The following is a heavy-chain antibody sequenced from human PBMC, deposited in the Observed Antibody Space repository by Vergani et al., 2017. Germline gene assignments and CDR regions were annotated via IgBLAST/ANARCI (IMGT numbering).Heavy chain of an antibody. V-gene: IGHV3-30*03. CDR1: GFTFSSYG. CDR2: ISYDGSNK. Sequence: QVQLVESGGGVVQPGRSLRLSCAASGFTFSSYGMHWVRQAPGKGLEWVAVISYDGSNKYYADSVKGRFTISRDNSKNTLYLQMNSLRAEDTAVYYCTTQVQGFGEVCWFDPWGQGTLVTVSS. D-gene: IGHD3-10*01. CDR3: TTQVQGFGEVCWFDP. J-gene: IGHJ5*02.